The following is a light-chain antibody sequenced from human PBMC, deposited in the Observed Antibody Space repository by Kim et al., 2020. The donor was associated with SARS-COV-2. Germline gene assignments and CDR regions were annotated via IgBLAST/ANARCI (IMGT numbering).Light chain of an antibody. CDR3: NSRDSSGDRLV. CDR2: GKN. V-gene: IGLV3-19*01. Sequence: GQTVRITCQGDSLRRDYASWYQQKPGQAPILVFYGKNNRPSGIPDRFSGSTSGNTASLTITGAQAEDEADYYCNSRDSSGDRLVFGGGTELTVL. J-gene: IGLJ3*02. CDR1: SLRRDY.